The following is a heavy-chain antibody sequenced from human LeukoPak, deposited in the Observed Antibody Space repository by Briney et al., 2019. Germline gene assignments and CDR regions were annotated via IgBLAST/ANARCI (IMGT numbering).Heavy chain of an antibody. J-gene: IGHJ4*02. CDR2: IIPIFGTA. Sequence: SVKVSCKASGGTFSSYAISWVRQAPGQGLEWMGGIIPIFGTANYAQKFQGGVTITTDESTSTAYMELSSLRSEDTAVYYCASTTLSIAVAGPYVYWGQGTLVTVSS. CDR3: ASTTLSIAVAGPYVY. D-gene: IGHD6-19*01. V-gene: IGHV1-69*05. CDR1: GGTFSSYA.